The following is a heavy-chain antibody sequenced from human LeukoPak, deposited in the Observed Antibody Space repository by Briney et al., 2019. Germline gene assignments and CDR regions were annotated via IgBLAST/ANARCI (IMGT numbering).Heavy chain of an antibody. CDR1: EGTFSNSA. J-gene: IGHJ4*02. V-gene: IGHV1-69*06. Sequence: SVKVSCKASEGTFSNSAISWVRQAPGQGLEWMGGIIPILGTSTYAQRFQGRVTITADKSTSTAYMQLSSLRSEDTAVYYCARGQEYCSGGSCYGYWGQGTLVTVSS. CDR3: ARGQEYCSGGSCYGY. D-gene: IGHD2-15*01. CDR2: IIPILGTS.